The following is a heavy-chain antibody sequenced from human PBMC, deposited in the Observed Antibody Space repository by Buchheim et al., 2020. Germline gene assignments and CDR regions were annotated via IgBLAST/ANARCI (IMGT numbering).Heavy chain of an antibody. J-gene: IGHJ3*01. CDR1: GGSMRGSY. Sequence: QVQLQESGPGLVKTSETLSLICTVSGGSMRGSYWNWIRQPPGKVLEWIGYIYNTGSTDYNPSLKSRVTISLDTSKSQFSLKLSSVTAADTAVYYCARFWGGDFDAFDFWGPGT. CDR2: IYNTGST. D-gene: IGHD2-21*02. V-gene: IGHV4-59*01. CDR3: ARFWGGDFDAFDF.